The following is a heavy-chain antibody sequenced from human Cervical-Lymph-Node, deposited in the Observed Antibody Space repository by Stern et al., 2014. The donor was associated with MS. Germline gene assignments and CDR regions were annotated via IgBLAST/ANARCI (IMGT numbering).Heavy chain of an antibody. Sequence: VQLVESGAEVEKPGASVKVSCKASGYTFNTYYMHWVRQAPGQGLEWMGMINPSGGSTTYAQKFQGRVTMTRDTSTSTVYMELSSLRSEDTAVYYCARNWRGVGSTAYDYWGQGTLVTVSS. CDR2: INPSGGST. CDR1: GYTFNTYY. D-gene: IGHD1-26*01. V-gene: IGHV1-46*02. CDR3: ARNWRGVGSTAYDY. J-gene: IGHJ4*02.